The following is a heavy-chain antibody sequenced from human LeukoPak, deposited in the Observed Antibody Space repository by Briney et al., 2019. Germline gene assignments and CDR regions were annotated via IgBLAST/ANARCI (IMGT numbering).Heavy chain of an antibody. Sequence: SETLSLTCTVSGYSISSNYYWGWIRQPPGKGLEWIGSIYHSGSTYYNPSLKSRVTISADTSKNQFSLKLSSVTAADTAVYYCARDLNYYDGSTYYDAFDIWGQGTLVTVSS. V-gene: IGHV4-38-2*02. CDR2: IYHSGST. D-gene: IGHD3-22*01. CDR1: GYSISSNYY. CDR3: ARDLNYYDGSTYYDAFDI. J-gene: IGHJ3*02.